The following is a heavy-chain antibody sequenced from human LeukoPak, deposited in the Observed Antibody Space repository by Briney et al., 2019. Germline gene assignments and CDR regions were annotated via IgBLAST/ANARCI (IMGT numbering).Heavy chain of an antibody. CDR1: GGSISGDH. CDR3: ARCDILTGVYYFDY. J-gene: IGHJ4*02. Sequence: ETLSLTCTVSGGSISGDHWNWVRQAPGKGLEWLSYISSSSSTTYYADSVKGRFTISRDNAKNSLYLQMNSLRDEDTAVYYCARCDILTGVYYFDYWGQGTLVTVSS. D-gene: IGHD3-9*01. V-gene: IGHV3-48*02. CDR2: ISSSSSTT.